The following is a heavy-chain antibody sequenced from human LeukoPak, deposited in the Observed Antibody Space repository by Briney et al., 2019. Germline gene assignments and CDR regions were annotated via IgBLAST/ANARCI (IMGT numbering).Heavy chain of an antibody. J-gene: IGHJ5*02. V-gene: IGHV4-31*03. CDR3: ARVEEELLWFGDLNWFDP. CDR1: GGSISSGGYY. CDR2: IYYSGST. D-gene: IGHD3-10*01. Sequence: SETLSLTCTVSGGSISSGGYYWSWIRQHPGKGLEWIGYIYYSGSTYYNPSLKSRVTISVDTSKNQFSLKLSSVTAADTAVYYCARVEEELLWFGDLNWFDPWGQGTLVTVSS.